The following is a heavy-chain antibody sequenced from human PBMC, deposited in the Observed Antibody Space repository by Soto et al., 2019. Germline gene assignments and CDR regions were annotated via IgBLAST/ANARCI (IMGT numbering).Heavy chain of an antibody. V-gene: IGHV3-21*01. Sequence: PGGSLRLSCAASGFTFSTYWMNWVRQAPGKGLEWVSSISRSGTYIYYADSVKGRFTISRDNAKNSLYLQMSSLRADDTAVYYCARDLDGDSPEYWGQGTLVTVSS. CDR1: GFTFSTYW. J-gene: IGHJ4*02. D-gene: IGHD4-17*01. CDR3: ARDLDGDSPEY. CDR2: ISRSGTYI.